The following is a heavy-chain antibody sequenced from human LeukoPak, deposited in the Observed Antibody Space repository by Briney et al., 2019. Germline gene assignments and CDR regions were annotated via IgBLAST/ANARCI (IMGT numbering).Heavy chain of an antibody. CDR3: ARDQATVFGYFTY. D-gene: IGHD3-3*01. CDR1: GGSISSYY. J-gene: IGHJ4*02. CDR2: IYYSGST. V-gene: IGHV4-59*01. Sequence: SSETLSLTCTVSGGSISSYYWSWIRQPPGKGLEWIGYIYYSGSTNYNPSLKSRVTISVDTSKNQFSLKLSSVTAADTAVYYCARDQATVFGYFTYWGQGTLVTVSS.